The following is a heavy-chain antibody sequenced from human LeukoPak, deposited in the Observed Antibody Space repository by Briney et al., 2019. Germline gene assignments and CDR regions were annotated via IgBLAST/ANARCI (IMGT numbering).Heavy chain of an antibody. J-gene: IGHJ4*02. CDR3: ARREVYFDY. V-gene: IGHV3-30*02. D-gene: IGHD1-14*01. Sequence: GGSLRLSCAASGFTFSSYGMHWVRQAPGKGLEWVAFIPYDGRNKYYADSVKGRFTISRDNSKNTLYLQMNSLRAEDTAVYYCARREVYFDYWGQGTLVTVSS. CDR1: GFTFSSYG. CDR2: IPYDGRNK.